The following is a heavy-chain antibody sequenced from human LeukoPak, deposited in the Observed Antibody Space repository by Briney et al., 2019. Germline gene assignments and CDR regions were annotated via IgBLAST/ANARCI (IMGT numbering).Heavy chain of an antibody. D-gene: IGHD2-21*02. CDR2: INPSGGST. CDR3: AKGLASYCDADCYSRVLDY. V-gene: IGHV1-46*01. CDR1: GYTFINYY. Sequence: ASVKVSCKASGYTFINYYMHWVRQAPGQGLEWMGIINPSGGSTSYAQKFQGRLTMTRDTSTTTVYMELSSLRAEDTAIYYCAKGLASYCDADCYSRVLDYWGQGTLVTVSS. J-gene: IGHJ4*02.